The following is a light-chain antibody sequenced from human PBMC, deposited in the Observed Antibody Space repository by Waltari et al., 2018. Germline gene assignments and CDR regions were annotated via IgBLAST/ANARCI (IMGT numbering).Light chain of an antibody. Sequence: QSVLTQPPSASGTPGQRVTIPCSGSSSNIGSNTVNWYQQLPGTAPKLLIYGSKPRPSGVPDRFSGSKSGTSASLAISGLQSEDEVDYYCAAWEDSLNGWVFGGGTKLTVL. V-gene: IGLV1-44*01. J-gene: IGLJ3*02. CDR1: SSNIGSNT. CDR3: AAWEDSLNGWV. CDR2: GSK.